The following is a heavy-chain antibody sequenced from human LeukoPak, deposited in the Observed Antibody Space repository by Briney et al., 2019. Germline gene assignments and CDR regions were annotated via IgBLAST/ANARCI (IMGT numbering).Heavy chain of an antibody. D-gene: IGHD6-13*01. J-gene: IGHJ4*02. CDR1: GFTFSSYE. CDR2: ISSSGSTI. Sequence: GGSLRLSCAASGFTFSSYEMNWVRQAPGKGLEWVSYISSSGSTIYYADSVKGRFTISRDNSKNTLYLQMNSLRAEDTAVYYCARGTYSSSWGGYFDYWGQGTLVTVSS. V-gene: IGHV3-48*03. CDR3: ARGTYSSSWGGYFDY.